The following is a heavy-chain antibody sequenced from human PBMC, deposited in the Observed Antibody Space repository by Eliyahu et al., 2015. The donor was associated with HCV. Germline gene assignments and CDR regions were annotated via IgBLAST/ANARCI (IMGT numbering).Heavy chain of an antibody. J-gene: IGHJ6*02. D-gene: IGHD4/OR15-4a*01. CDR2: MNPDSGNT. V-gene: IGHV1-8*02. CDR3: VSGVLGGYYYYGMDV. Sequence: QVQLVQSGAEVKKPGASVKVSCKASGYXFTSYDINWVRQATGQGLEWIGVMNPDSGNTGYAQNFQGRVTMTRNTSISTAYMELNSLRSDDTAVYYCVSGVLGGYYYYGMDVWGQGTTVTVSS. CDR1: GYXFTSYD.